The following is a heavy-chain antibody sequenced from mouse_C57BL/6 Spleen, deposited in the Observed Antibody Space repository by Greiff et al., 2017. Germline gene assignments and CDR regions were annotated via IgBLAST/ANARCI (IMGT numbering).Heavy chain of an antibody. D-gene: IGHD2-4*01. J-gene: IGHJ1*03. V-gene: IGHV1-81*01. CDR1: GYTFTSYG. CDR2: IYPRSGNT. CDR3: ARVYDYHWYCDV. Sequence: VKLQQSGAELARPGASVKLSCKASGYTFTSYGISWVKQRTGQGLEWIGEIYPRSGNTYYNEKFKGKATLTADKSSSTAYMELRSLTSEDSAVYFFARVYDYHWYCDVWGTGTTVTVSS.